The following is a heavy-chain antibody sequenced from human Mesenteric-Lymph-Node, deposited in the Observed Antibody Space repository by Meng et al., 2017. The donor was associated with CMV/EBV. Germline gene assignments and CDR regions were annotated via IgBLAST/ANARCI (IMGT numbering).Heavy chain of an antibody. CDR2: ISSSSSYI. V-gene: IGHV3-21*04. CDR3: ARDTVPAGARAFDI. D-gene: IGHD2-2*01. CDR1: GFTFSSYS. Sequence: GESLKISCAASGFTFSSYSMNWVRQAPGKGLEWVSSISSSSSYIYYADSVKGRFTISRDNSKNTLDLQMNSLRAEDTAVYYCARDTVPAGARAFDIWGQGTMVTVSS. J-gene: IGHJ3*02.